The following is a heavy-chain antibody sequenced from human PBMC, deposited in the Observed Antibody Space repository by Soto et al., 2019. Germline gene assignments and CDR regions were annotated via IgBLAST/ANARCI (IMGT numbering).Heavy chain of an antibody. CDR2: ISGSGGST. D-gene: IGHD6-19*01. CDR1: GFTFSSYA. V-gene: IGHV3-23*01. J-gene: IGHJ6*02. Sequence: GGSLRLSCAASGFTFSSYAMSWVRQAPGKGLEWVSAISGSGGSTYYADSVKGRFTISRDNSKNTLYLQMNSLRAEDTAVYYCAKTLTFPRIAVAPIYCYYGMHVWCQGTPVTVSS. CDR3: AKTLTFPRIAVAPIYCYYGMHV.